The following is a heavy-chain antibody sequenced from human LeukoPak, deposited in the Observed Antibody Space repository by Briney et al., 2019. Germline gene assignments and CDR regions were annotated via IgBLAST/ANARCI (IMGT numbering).Heavy chain of an antibody. CDR2: MNPINGDS. CDR3: ARTTSFTASGYDY. J-gene: IGHJ4*02. CDR1: GYTFTNYH. D-gene: IGHD6-25*01. Sequence: ASVKVSCKASGYTFTNYHINWVRQAPGQGLEWVGWMNPINGDSGFAQKLQGRVTITRDSSISTSYMELRSLTSEDTAVYFCARTTSFTASGYDYWGPGTLVTVSS. V-gene: IGHV1-8*03.